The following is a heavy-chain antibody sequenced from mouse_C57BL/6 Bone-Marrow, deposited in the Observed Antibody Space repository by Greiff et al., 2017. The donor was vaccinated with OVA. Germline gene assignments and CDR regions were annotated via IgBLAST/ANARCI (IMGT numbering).Heavy chain of an antibody. CDR2: INYDGSST. CDR1: GFTFSDYY. CDR3: ARDKARGYFDY. J-gene: IGHJ2*01. V-gene: IGHV5-16*01. Sequence: DVHLVESEGGLVQPGSSMKLSCTASGFTFSDYYMAWVRQVPEKGLEWVANINYDGSSTYYLDPLKSRFIISRDNAKNILYLQMSSLKSEDTATYYCARDKARGYFDYWGQGTTLTVSS.